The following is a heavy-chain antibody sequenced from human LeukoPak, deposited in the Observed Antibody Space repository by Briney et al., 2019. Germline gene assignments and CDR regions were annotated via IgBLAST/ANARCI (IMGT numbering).Heavy chain of an antibody. Sequence: PXXTLSLTCTVSGGSISSGDYYWSWIRQPPGTGLEWIGYIYYSGSTYYNPSLKSRVTISVDTSKNQFSLKLSSVTAADTAVYYCARAVHCSSTSCYMGLDWFDPWGQGTLVTVSS. CDR3: ARAVHCSSTSCYMGLDWFDP. CDR1: GGSISSGDYY. CDR2: IYYSGST. D-gene: IGHD2-2*02. V-gene: IGHV4-30-4*01. J-gene: IGHJ5*02.